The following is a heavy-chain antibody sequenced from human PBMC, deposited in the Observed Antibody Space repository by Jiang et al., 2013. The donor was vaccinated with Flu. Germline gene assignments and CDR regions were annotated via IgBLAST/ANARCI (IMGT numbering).Heavy chain of an antibody. V-gene: IGHV3-33*01. J-gene: IGHJ6*03. Sequence: SSVSVSSXPFSSYGMHWVRQAPGKGLEWVAVIWYDGSNKYYADSVKGRFTISRDNSKNTLYLQMNSLRAEDTAVYYCARGRGDYYYYYYMDVWGKGTTVTVSS. CDR1: SXPFSSYG. CDR2: IWYDGSNK. CDR3: ARGRGDYYYYYYMDV.